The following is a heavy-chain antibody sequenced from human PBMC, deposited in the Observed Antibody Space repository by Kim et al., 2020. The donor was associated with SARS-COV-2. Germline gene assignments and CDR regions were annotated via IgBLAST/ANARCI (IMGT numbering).Heavy chain of an antibody. CDR3: ARDPSLVEMAQWGIDAFDI. V-gene: IGHV3-74*01. CDR1: GFTFSSYW. J-gene: IGHJ3*02. Sequence: GGSLRLSCAASGFTFSSYWMHWVRQAPGKGLVWVSRINSDGSSTSYADSVKGRFTISRDNAKNTLYLQMNSLRAEDTAVYYCARDPSLVEMAQWGIDAFDIWGQGTRVTVSS. D-gene: IGHD3-16*01. CDR2: INSDGSST.